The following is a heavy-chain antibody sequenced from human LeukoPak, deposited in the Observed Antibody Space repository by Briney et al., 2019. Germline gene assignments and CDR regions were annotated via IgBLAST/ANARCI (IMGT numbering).Heavy chain of an antibody. J-gene: IGHJ4*02. CDR3: ARDFTGYSDI. V-gene: IGHV3-74*01. CDR2: INEDGDIT. Sequence: GGSLRLSCADSGFTLSAYWVHWVRQPPGKGLVWVSRINEDGDITNYADSVRGRFTIPRDNAKNTLYLQMNSLRAEDTAVYYCARDFTGYSDIWGQGTLVTVSS. CDR1: GFTLSAYW. D-gene: IGHD5-12*01.